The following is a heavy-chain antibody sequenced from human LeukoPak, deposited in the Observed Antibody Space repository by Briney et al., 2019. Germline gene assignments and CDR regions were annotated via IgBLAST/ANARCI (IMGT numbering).Heavy chain of an antibody. V-gene: IGHV3-30*18. CDR1: GFTFSSYG. CDR2: ISYDGSNK. CDR3: AKDGLWLLDY. Sequence: PGGSLRLSCAASGFTFSSYGMHWVRQAPGKGLEWVAVISYDGSNKYYADSVKGRFTISRDNSKNTLYLQMKSLRAEDTAVYYCAKDGLWLLDYWGQGTLVTVSS. J-gene: IGHJ4*02. D-gene: IGHD5-24*01.